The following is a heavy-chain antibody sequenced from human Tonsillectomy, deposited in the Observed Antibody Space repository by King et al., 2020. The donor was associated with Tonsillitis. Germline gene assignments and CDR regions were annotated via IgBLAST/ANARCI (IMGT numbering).Heavy chain of an antibody. J-gene: IGHJ4*02. V-gene: IGHV5-10-1*01. CDR2: IDPRDSYT. CDR1: GYGLTSYW. CDR3: ARLDYGSGSYMFDY. Sequence: QLVQSGVEVKKPGESLRISCKGSGYGLTSYWISWVRQMPGKGLEWMGNIDPRDSYTNYSPSFQGHVTISADKSISTAYLQWSSLKASDTAMYYCARLDYGSGSYMFDYGGQGTRVPVPS. D-gene: IGHD3-10*01.